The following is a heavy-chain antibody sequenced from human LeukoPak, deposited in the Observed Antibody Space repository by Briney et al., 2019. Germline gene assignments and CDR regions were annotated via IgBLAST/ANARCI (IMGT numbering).Heavy chain of an antibody. V-gene: IGHV3-7*03. CDR3: ARIYSSSFSLYYYYYMDV. Sequence: PGGSLRLSCTASGFTLSTSWMSWVRQAPGRGLEWVASIKQDGSEKYYVDSVRGRFTISRDNAKNSLYLQMNSLRAEDTAVYYCARIYSSSFSLYYYYYMDVWGKGTTVTVSS. J-gene: IGHJ6*03. CDR2: IKQDGSEK. CDR1: GFTLSTSW. D-gene: IGHD6-13*01.